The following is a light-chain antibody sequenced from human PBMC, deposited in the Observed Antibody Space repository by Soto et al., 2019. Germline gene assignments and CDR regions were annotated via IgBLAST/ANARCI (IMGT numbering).Light chain of an antibody. Sequence: ENVLTQSPGTLSLSPGERATLSYRASQSVSSNFLAWYQQKPGQAPRLLIYGASNRATGIPDRFSGSGSGTDFTLTISRLEPEDFAVYYCKQYDSSPRTFGQGTKVEIK. CDR2: GAS. V-gene: IGKV3-20*01. CDR1: QSVSSNF. CDR3: KQYDSSPRT. J-gene: IGKJ1*01.